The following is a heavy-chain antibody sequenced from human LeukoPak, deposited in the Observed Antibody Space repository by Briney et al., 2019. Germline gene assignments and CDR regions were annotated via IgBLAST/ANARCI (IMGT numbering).Heavy chain of an antibody. CDR3: ARSSTRANWFDP. V-gene: IGHV4-31*03. Sequence: PSETLSLTCTVSGGSISSGGYYWSWIRQHPGKGLEWIGYIYYSGSTYYNPSLKSRVTISVDRSKNQFSLKLSSVTAADTAVYYCARSSTRANWFDPWGQGTLVTVSS. J-gene: IGHJ5*02. CDR1: GGSISSGGYY. CDR2: IYYSGST.